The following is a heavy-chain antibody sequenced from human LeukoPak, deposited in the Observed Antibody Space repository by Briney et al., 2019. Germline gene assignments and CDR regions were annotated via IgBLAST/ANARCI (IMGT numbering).Heavy chain of an antibody. Sequence: RGSLKVSCKASGYTLTSYAINWVRQATGQGLEWMAWMNPNSGNTSYAQKFQGSVTMTRNTSISTAYMELSSLRSEDTAVYYCASGFIGRTTLRRLYYWGQGTLVTVSS. CDR1: GYTLTSYA. J-gene: IGHJ4*02. CDR2: MNPNSGNT. CDR3: ASGFIGRTTLRRLYY. D-gene: IGHD4-23*01. V-gene: IGHV1-8*01.